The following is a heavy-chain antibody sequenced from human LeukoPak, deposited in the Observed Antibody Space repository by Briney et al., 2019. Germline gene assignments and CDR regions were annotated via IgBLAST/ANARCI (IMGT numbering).Heavy chain of an antibody. CDR2: IYSGGST. CDR1: GFTVSSNY. CDR3: ARDLPFDY. V-gene: IGHV3-66*01. J-gene: IGHJ4*02. Sequence: PGGSLRLSCAASGFTVSSNYMSWVRQAPGKGLEWVSVIYSGGSTYYADSVKGRYTFSRDNSKNTLYLQMNSLRAEDTAVYYCARDLPFDYWGQGTLVTVSS.